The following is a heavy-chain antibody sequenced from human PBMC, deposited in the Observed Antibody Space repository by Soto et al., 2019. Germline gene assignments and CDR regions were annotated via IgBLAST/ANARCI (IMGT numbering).Heavy chain of an antibody. D-gene: IGHD2-2*01. J-gene: IGHJ4*02. V-gene: IGHV3-23*01. CDR3: ARGCSSSSCSVWRY. Sequence: GGSLRLSCAASGFTFGNYAMTWVRQAPGKGLEWVSGITGSGDKTYYADSVKGRFIISRDNSENTLYLQMNSLRAEDTALYYCARGCSSSSCSVWRYWGQGTQVTVSS. CDR1: GFTFGNYA. CDR2: ITGSGDKT.